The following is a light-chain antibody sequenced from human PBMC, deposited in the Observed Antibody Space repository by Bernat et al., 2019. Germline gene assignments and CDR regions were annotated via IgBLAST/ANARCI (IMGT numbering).Light chain of an antibody. V-gene: IGKV1-12*01. CDR3: QQANNFLFT. J-gene: IGKJ3*01. CDR1: QDISTW. Sequence: DIQMTQSPSSVSASVGDRVTITCRVSQDISTWLAWYQQKPGKAPKLLIYAASTLQRGVPPRFVGSGSGTDFTLTITSLEPEDLATYYCQQANNFLFTFGPGTKVDLK. CDR2: AAS.